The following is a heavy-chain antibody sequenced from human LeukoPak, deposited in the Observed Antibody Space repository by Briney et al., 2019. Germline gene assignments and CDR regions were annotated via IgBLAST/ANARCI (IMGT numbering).Heavy chain of an antibody. CDR2: IYYSGST. J-gene: IGHJ4*02. CDR1: GGSISSGDYY. CDR3: ARDPSTYYYGSGSPSYYFDY. D-gene: IGHD3-10*01. V-gene: IGHV4-30-4*01. Sequence: SQTLSLTCTVSGGSISSGDYYWSWIRQPPGKGLEWIGYIYYSGSTYYNPSLKSRVTISVDTSKNQFFLKLSSVTAADTAVYYCARDPSTYYYGSGSPSYYFDYWGQGTLVTVSS.